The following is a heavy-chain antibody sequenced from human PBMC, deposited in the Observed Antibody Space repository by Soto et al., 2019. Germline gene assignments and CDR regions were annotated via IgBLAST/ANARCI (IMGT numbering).Heavy chain of an antibody. CDR3: AKDGYGSGTFYYFDY. Sequence: GGSLRLSCSASGFTFRSYAMSCVRPAPGKGLEWVSTISGSGDNTYYADSVKGRFTISRDNSKNTLFLQMNSLRAEDTAVYYCAKDGYGSGTFYYFDYWGQGTQVTVSS. CDR1: GFTFRSYA. J-gene: IGHJ4*02. CDR2: ISGSGDNT. D-gene: IGHD3-10*01. V-gene: IGHV3-23*01.